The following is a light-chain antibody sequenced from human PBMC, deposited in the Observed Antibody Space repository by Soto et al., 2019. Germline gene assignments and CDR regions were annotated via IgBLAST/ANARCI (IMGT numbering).Light chain of an antibody. CDR2: EAS. V-gene: IGKV3-11*01. CDR3: RQRSDWPWT. J-gene: IGKJ1*01. CDR1: QSVSSY. Sequence: EIVLTQSPATLSLSPGERATLSCRASQSVSSYLAWYQQKPGQAPRLLMYEASNRETGIPARFSGGGSGTDFTLTISSLEPEDFAVYYCRQRSDWPWTFGQGTKVDI.